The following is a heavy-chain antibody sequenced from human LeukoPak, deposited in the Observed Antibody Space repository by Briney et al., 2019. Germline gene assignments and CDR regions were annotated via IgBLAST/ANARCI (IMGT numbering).Heavy chain of an antibody. D-gene: IGHD3-10*01. Sequence: GGSLRLSCAASGFTFSSYDMHWVRQATGKGLEWVSAIGTAGDTYYPGSVKGRFTISRENAKNSLYLQMNSLRAGDTAVYYCARGPPSGYYGSGSYYPMGFDPWGQGTLVTVSS. CDR1: GFTFSSYD. V-gene: IGHV3-13*01. CDR2: IGTAGDT. CDR3: ARGPPSGYYGSGSYYPMGFDP. J-gene: IGHJ5*02.